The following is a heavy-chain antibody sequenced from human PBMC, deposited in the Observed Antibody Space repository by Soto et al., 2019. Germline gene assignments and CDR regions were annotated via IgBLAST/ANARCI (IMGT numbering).Heavy chain of an antibody. V-gene: IGHV3-48*01. J-gene: IGHJ6*03. Sequence: GGSLRLSCAASGFTFSSYSMNWVRQAPGKGLEWVSYISSSSTIYYADSVKGRFTISRDNAKNSLYLQMNSLRAEDTAVYYCARAGIAVAGTDYYYYMDVWGKGTTVTVSS. D-gene: IGHD6-19*01. CDR2: ISSSSTI. CDR1: GFTFSSYS. CDR3: ARAGIAVAGTDYYYYMDV.